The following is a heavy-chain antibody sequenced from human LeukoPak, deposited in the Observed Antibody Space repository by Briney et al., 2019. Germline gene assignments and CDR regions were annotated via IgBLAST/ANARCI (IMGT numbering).Heavy chain of an antibody. D-gene: IGHD3-22*01. Sequence: PGGSLRLSCVASGFTFSSYSMNWVRQAPGKGLEWVSSISSSSSYIYYADSVKGRFTISRDNAKNSLYLQMNSLRAEDTAVYYCARGNYDSSGYYLDYWGQGTLVTVSS. J-gene: IGHJ4*02. CDR3: ARGNYDSSGYYLDY. V-gene: IGHV3-21*01. CDR1: GFTFSSYS. CDR2: ISSSSSYI.